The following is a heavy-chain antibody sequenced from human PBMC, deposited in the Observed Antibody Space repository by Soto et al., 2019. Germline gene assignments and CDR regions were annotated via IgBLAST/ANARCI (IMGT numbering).Heavy chain of an antibody. CDR3: ARERDGGRWCSGEYFQS. Sequence: QVHLVQSGAEVKKPGASVKVSCKASGYIFSNYGISWVRQAPGQGLAWMGWISTYNANTCYAQKFQGRVTMTTDTSTSTVYMELRSLRSDVTAVFYCARERDGGRWCSGEYFQSWGQGTLVTVSP. J-gene: IGHJ1*01. D-gene: IGHD6-25*01. CDR1: GYIFSNYG. CDR2: ISTYNANT. V-gene: IGHV1-18*01.